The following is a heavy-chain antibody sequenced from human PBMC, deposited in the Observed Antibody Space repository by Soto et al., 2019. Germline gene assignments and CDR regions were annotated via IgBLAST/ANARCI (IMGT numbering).Heavy chain of an antibody. CDR2: ISSSSSYI. V-gene: IGHV3-21*01. CDR1: GFTFSSYS. D-gene: IGHD3-22*01. Sequence: PGGSLRLSCAASGFTFSSYSMNWVRQAPGKGLEWVSSISSSSSYIYYADSVKGRFTISRDNAKSSLYLQMNSLRAEDTAVYYCARVSDYYDSSGYYYDWFDPWGQGTLVTVSS. CDR3: ARVSDYYDSSGYYYDWFDP. J-gene: IGHJ5*02.